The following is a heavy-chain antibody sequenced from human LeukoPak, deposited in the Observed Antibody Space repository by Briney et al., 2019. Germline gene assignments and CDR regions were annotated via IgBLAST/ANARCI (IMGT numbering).Heavy chain of an antibody. CDR2: IYYSGST. CDR3: ARQPSSTLSFDP. D-gene: IGHD2-2*01. J-gene: IGHJ5*02. Sequence: SETLSLTCTVSGGSISSYYWSWIRQPPGKGLEWIGYIYYSGSTNSNPSLKSRVTISVDTSKNQFSLKLSSVTAADTAVYYCARQPSSTLSFDPWGQGTLVTVSS. CDR1: GGSISSYY. V-gene: IGHV4-59*01.